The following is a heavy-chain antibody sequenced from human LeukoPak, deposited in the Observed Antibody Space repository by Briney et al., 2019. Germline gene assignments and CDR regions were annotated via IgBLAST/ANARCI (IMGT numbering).Heavy chain of an antibody. CDR2: IQQDGSKG. V-gene: IGHV3-7*03. CDR1: GFTFSTYW. Sequence: GLSLRLSCAASGFTFSTYWMTLVRQAPGNALEWVANIQQDGSKGDYVDSLMGRFTISRDNAKNSLYLQMNTLRAEDTAVYLLARAITGRDDYCDQGTLVTASS. CDR3: ARAITGRDDY. J-gene: IGHJ4*01. D-gene: IGHD3-16*01.